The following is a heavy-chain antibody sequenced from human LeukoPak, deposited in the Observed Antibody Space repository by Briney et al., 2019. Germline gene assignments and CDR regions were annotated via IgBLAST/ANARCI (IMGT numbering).Heavy chain of an antibody. CDR2: IYHSGST. J-gene: IGHJ4*02. Sequence: SQTLSLTCAVSGGSTSSGGYSWSWIRQPPGKGLEWIGYIYHSGSTYYNPSLKSRVTISVDRSKNQFSLKLSSVTAADTAVYYCARVRYDSSGYYFDYWGQGTLVTVSS. D-gene: IGHD3-22*01. V-gene: IGHV4-30-2*01. CDR3: ARVRYDSSGYYFDY. CDR1: GGSTSSGGYS.